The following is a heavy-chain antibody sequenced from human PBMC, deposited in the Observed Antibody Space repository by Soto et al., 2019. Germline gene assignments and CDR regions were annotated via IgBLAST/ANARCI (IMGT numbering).Heavy chain of an antibody. J-gene: IGHJ6*03. CDR1: GFTFSSYT. CDR3: ARDGSEGSGEIGYYYYMDV. CDR2: ITSSGSSI. D-gene: IGHD2-15*01. Sequence: EVQLVESGGGLVQPGGSLRLSCTTSGFTFSSYTMNWVRQAPGKGLEWVSSITSSGSSIYYGDSVRGRFTISRDNANGNNSLYLQMNSLRVEDTAVYYCARDGSEGSGEIGYYYYMDVWGTGTTVTVSS. V-gene: IGHV3-21*01.